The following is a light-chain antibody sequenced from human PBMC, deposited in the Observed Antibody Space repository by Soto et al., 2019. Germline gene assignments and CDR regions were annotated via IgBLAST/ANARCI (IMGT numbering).Light chain of an antibody. CDR3: AAWDDSLSGQV. Sequence: QSVLTQPPSASGPPGQRVTISCSGSSSNIGSNYVYWYQQLPGTAPKLLIYRNNQRPSGVPDRFSGSKSGTSATLAIRGLRSEDEADYYCAAWDDSLSGQVFGGGTKLTVL. CDR2: RNN. J-gene: IGLJ2*01. V-gene: IGLV1-47*01. CDR1: SSNIGSNY.